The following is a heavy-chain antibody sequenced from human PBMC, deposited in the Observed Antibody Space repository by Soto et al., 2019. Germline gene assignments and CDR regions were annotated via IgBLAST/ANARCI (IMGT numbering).Heavy chain of an antibody. J-gene: IGHJ6*02. D-gene: IGHD2-8*01. CDR3: ALNAVPMGIGYYYYGMDV. V-gene: IGHV3-30*03. CDR2: ISYDGSNK. CDR1: GFTFSSYG. Sequence: GGSLRLSCAASGFTFSSYGMHWVRQAPGKGLEWVAVISYDGSNKYYADSVKGRFTISRDNSKNTLYLQMNSLRAEDTAVYYCALNAVPMGIGYYYYGMDVWGQGTTVTVSS.